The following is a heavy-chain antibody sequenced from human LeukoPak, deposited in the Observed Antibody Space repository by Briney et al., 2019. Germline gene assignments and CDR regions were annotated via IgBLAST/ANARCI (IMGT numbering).Heavy chain of an antibody. CDR3: ARAAYCGGDCYYYFDY. Sequence: SETLSLTCTVSGGSISSYYWHWIRQPPGKGLEWIGYLYYSGNTYYNPSLKSRVTMSVDTSKNQFSLKLSSVTAADTAVYFCARAAYCGGDCYYYFDYRGQGTLVTVSS. D-gene: IGHD2-21*02. CDR1: GGSISSYY. J-gene: IGHJ4*02. V-gene: IGHV4-59*01. CDR2: LYYSGNT.